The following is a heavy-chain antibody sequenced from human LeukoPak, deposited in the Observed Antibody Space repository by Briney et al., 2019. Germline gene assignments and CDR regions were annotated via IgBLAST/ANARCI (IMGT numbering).Heavy chain of an antibody. Sequence: GASVKVSCKASGYTFTGYYMHWVRQAPGQGLEWMGWTNPNSGGTNYAQKFQGRVTMTRDTSISTAYMELSRLRSDDTAVYYCARRQWLAQGYYYYYMDVWGKGTTVTISS. D-gene: IGHD6-19*01. CDR3: ARRQWLAQGYYYYYMDV. J-gene: IGHJ6*03. V-gene: IGHV1-2*02. CDR1: GYTFTGYY. CDR2: TNPNSGGT.